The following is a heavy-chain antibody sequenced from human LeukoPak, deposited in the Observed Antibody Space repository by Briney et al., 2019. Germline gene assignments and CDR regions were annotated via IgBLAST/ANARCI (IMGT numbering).Heavy chain of an antibody. CDR3: ARDSGGTSDWEYYYYYMDV. CDR1: GYTFTSYA. J-gene: IGHJ6*03. D-gene: IGHD2/OR15-2a*01. V-gene: IGHV1-2*02. CDR2: INPNSGGT. Sequence: ASVKVSCKASGYTFTSYAMNWVRQAPGQGLEWMGWINPNSGGTNYAQKFQGRVTMTRDTSISTAYMELSRLRSEDTAVYYCARDSGGTSDWEYYYYYMDVWGTGTTVTVSS.